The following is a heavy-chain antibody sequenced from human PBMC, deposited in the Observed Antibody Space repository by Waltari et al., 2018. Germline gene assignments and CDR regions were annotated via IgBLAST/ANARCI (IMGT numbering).Heavy chain of an antibody. Sequence: QVQLQQWGAGLLKPSETLSLTCAVYGGGSFSGYYWSWIREHPGKGLEWIGEMDSRGRPSDTPSLRNRRTRSLDTSRRQFSLKMRSGTAADTAGYDCARADRGRSGNYASPAWGPWGQGTLVTVSS. J-gene: IGHJ5*02. CDR1: GGGSFSGYY. CDR2: MDSRGRP. D-gene: IGHD1-26*01. CDR3: ARADRGRSGNYASPAWGP. V-gene: IGHV4-34*01.